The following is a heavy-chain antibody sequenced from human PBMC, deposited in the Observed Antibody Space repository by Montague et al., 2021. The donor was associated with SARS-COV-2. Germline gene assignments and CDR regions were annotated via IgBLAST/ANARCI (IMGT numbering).Heavy chain of an antibody. CDR3: TRHVHMTWPEPSPGFDY. Sequence: SETLSLTCTVSGGSISSYYWSWIRQPPGKGLEWIGSVHYSGRPYYNPSLKSRVTIYVDTSKNQLSLKLSSVTAADTAVYYCTRHVHMTWPEPSPGFDYWGQGTLVTVSS. J-gene: IGHJ4*02. CDR2: VHYSGRP. V-gene: IGHV4-59*05. CDR1: GGSISSYY. D-gene: IGHD1-1*01.